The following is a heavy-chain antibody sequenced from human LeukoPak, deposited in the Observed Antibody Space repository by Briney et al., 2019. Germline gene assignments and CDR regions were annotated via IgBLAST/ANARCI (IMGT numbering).Heavy chain of an antibody. D-gene: IGHD5-12*01. J-gene: IGHJ4*02. CDR2: IKQDGSEK. Sequence: GGSLRLSCAASGFTFSSYWMSWVRQAPGKGLEWVANIKQDGSEKYYVDSVKGRFTISRDNAKNSLYLQMNSLRAEDTAVYYCARVQKSRKSVASAVDCWGQGTVVIVSS. V-gene: IGHV3-7*01. CDR1: GFTFSSYW. CDR3: ARVQKSRKSVASAVDC.